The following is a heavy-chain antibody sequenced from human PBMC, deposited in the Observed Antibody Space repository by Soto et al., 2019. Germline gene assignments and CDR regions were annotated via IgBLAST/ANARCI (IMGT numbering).Heavy chain of an antibody. CDR1: GGSFSGFY. Sequence: SETLSLTCAVYGGSFSGFYWSWIRQPPGKGLEWIGEINHSGITNYNPSLKSRVTLSVDTSKNQFSLNLSSVTAADTAVYYCARGGYCRSSSCSSSSFLDYLGKGALVT. J-gene: IGHJ4*02. CDR3: ARGGYCRSSSCSSSSFLDY. V-gene: IGHV4-34*01. CDR2: INHSGIT. D-gene: IGHD6-13*01.